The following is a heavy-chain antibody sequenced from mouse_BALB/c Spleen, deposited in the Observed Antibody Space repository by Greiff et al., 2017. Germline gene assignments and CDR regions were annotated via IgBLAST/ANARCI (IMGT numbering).Heavy chain of an antibody. CDR2: IFPGDGST. CDR3: ARSSYGPDY. V-gene: IGHV1S56*01. CDR1: GYTFTSYY. D-gene: IGHD3-1*01. Sequence: QVQLQQSGAELVKPGASVKLSCKASGYTFTSYYMYWVKQRPGQGLEWIGWIFPGDGSTKYNEKFKGKATLTTDKSSSTAYMQLSRLTSEDSAVYFCARSSYGPDYWGQGTTLTVSS. J-gene: IGHJ2*01.